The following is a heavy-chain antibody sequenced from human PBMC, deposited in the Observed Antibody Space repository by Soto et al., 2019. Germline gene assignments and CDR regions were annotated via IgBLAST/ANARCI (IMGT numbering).Heavy chain of an antibody. D-gene: IGHD2-8*01. CDR2: IYYSGST. J-gene: IGHJ3*02. CDR1: GGSISSGGYY. V-gene: IGHV4-31*03. CDR3: ARIVLMVYAIHGDPFDI. Sequence: SETLSLTCSLSGGSISSGGYYWNWIRQHPGKGLEWIGYIYYSGSTYYNPSLKSRVTISVDTSKNQFSLKLSSVTAADTAVYYCARIVLMVYAIHGDPFDIWGQGTMVTVSS.